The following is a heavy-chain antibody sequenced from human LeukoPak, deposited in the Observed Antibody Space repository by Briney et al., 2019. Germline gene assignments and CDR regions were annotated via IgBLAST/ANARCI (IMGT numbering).Heavy chain of an antibody. Sequence: ASVKVSCKASGGTFSSYAISWVRQAPGQGLEWMGRIIPIVGIANYAQKFQGRVTITADKSTSTAYMELSSLRSEDTAVYYCARVDTAMVIDYWGQGTLVTVSS. CDR3: ARVDTAMVIDY. D-gene: IGHD5-18*01. J-gene: IGHJ4*02. CDR1: GGTFSSYA. V-gene: IGHV1-69*04. CDR2: IIPIVGIA.